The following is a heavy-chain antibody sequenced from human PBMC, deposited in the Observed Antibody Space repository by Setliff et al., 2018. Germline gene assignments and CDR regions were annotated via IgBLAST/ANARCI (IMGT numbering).Heavy chain of an antibody. CDR3: RLAHCNDTSCEEALDY. D-gene: IGHD2-2*01. CDR2: IYHRGRT. V-gene: IGHV4-38-2*01. J-gene: IGHJ4*02. Sequence: SETLSLTCGVSGASITSGHYWGWIRQPPGKGLEWIGTIYHRGRTYYNPSLGSRVTMSLDTSKNQFSLRLSSVTAADTAVYYFRLAHCNDTSCEEALDYWSQGTLVTVSS. CDR1: GASITSGHY.